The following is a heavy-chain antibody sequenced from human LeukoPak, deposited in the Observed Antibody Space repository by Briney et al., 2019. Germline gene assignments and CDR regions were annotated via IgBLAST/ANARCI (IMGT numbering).Heavy chain of an antibody. CDR1: GFTFSSYW. CDR3: AREGSIAVADL. V-gene: IGHV3-7*03. D-gene: IGHD6-19*01. CDR2: IKQDGSEK. J-gene: IGHJ2*01. Sequence: GGSLRLSCAPSGFTFSSYWMSWLRQAPGKGLECVANIKQDGSEKYYVDSVKGRFTISRDNAKNSLYLQMNSLRAEDTAVYYCAREGSIAVADLWGRGTLVTVSS.